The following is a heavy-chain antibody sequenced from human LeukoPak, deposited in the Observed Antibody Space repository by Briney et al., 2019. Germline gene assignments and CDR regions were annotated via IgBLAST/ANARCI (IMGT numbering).Heavy chain of an antibody. Sequence: ASVKVSCKAPGYTFTSYDINWVRQATGQGLEWMGWMNPNSGNTGYAQKFQGRVTMTRNTSISTAYMELSSLRSGDTAVYYCARGWRQLVLDYYYYYMDVWGKGTTVTVSS. V-gene: IGHV1-8*01. J-gene: IGHJ6*03. CDR1: GYTFTSYD. D-gene: IGHD6-6*01. CDR2: MNPNSGNT. CDR3: ARGWRQLVLDYYYYYMDV.